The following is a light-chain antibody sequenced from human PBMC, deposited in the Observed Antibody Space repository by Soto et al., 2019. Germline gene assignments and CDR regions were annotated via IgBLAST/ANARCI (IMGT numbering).Light chain of an antibody. V-gene: IGKV3-20*01. CDR2: GSS. CDR3: QHYGSSRT. J-gene: IGKJ1*01. CDR1: QSVSSY. Sequence: EIVLTQSPGTLSLSPGERATLSCRASQSVSSYLAWYQQRPGQAPRLLIYGSSSRATGIPDRFSGSGSGTDFTLTITRLELEAFAVYYWQHYGSSRTFGQGTKLEIK.